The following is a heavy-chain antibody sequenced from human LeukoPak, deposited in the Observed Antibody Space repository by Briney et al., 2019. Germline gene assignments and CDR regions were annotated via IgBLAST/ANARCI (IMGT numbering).Heavy chain of an antibody. Sequence: PGGSLRRSCAASGFTFRSYAMNWVRQAPGKGLEWVSTISGSGGTTYYADSVKGRFTISRDNSKNTLFLQMNSLRAEDTAVYYCAKGDNSTWTVDYWGQGTLVTVSS. CDR3: AKGDNSTWTVDY. CDR1: GFTFRSYA. V-gene: IGHV3-23*01. J-gene: IGHJ4*02. D-gene: IGHD6-13*01. CDR2: ISGSGGTT.